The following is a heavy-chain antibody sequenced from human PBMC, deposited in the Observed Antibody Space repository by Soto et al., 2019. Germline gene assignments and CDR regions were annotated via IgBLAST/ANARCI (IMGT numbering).Heavy chain of an antibody. CDR2: IWGDASKT. Sequence: PGGSLRLSCVASGFTFDSHGMHWVRQAPGKGLEWVAIIWGDASKTYYADSAKGRFTISRDNAKNSLYLQMNSVGAEDTAVYYCARGLRYYGSYWGQGTLVTVSS. D-gene: IGHD3-10*01. V-gene: IGHV3-33*01. CDR1: GFTFDSHG. J-gene: IGHJ4*02. CDR3: ARGLRYYGSY.